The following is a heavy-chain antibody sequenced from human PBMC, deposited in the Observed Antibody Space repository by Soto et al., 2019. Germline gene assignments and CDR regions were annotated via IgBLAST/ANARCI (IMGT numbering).Heavy chain of an antibody. V-gene: IGHV3-30*18. CDR2: ISYDGSNK. D-gene: IGHD6-19*01. CDR1: GFTFSSYG. CDR3: AKDGWGSGWYFDY. J-gene: IGHJ4*02. Sequence: QVQLVESGGGVVQPGRSLRLSCAASGFTFSSYGMHWVRQAPGKGLEWVAVISYDGSNKYYADSVKGRFTISRDNSKNTLDPQMNSLRAEDTAVYYCAKDGWGSGWYFDYWGQGTLVTGSS.